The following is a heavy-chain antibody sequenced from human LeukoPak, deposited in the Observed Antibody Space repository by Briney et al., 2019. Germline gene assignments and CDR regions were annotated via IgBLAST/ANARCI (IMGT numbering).Heavy chain of an antibody. CDR2: IYSGGST. Sequence: GGSLRLSCAASGFTVSSNYMSWVRQAPGKGLEWVSVIYSGGSTYCADSVKGRFTISRDNSKNTLYLQMNSLRAEDTAVYYCARDLGHCSGGTCYSVGWFDPWGQGTLVTVSS. CDR3: ARDLGHCSGGTCYSVGWFDP. V-gene: IGHV3-53*01. D-gene: IGHD2-15*01. J-gene: IGHJ5*02. CDR1: GFTVSSNY.